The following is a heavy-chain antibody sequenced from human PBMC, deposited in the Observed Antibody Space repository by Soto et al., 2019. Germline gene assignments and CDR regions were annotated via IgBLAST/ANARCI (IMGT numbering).Heavy chain of an antibody. CDR2: ISSSGSTI. D-gene: IGHD3-22*01. Sequence: PGGSLRLSCAASGFTFSSYEMNWVRQAPGKGLEWVSYISSSGSTIYYADSVKGRFTISGDNAKNSLYLQMNSLRAEDTAVYYCARDRDYYDSSGHYSWGQGTLVTVSS. CDR3: ARDRDYYDSSGHYS. J-gene: IGHJ4*02. CDR1: GFTFSSYE. V-gene: IGHV3-48*03.